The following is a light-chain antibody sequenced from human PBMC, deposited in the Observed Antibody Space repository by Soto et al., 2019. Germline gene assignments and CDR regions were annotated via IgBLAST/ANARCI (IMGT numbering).Light chain of an antibody. J-gene: IGLJ2*01. CDR1: SYNIGNNY. CDR3: GTWDSSLSAWV. V-gene: IGLV1-51*02. CDR2: ENN. Sequence: QSVLTQPPSVSAAPGQKVTISCSATSYNIGNNYVSWYQQLPGTAPKLLIYENNKRPSGIPDRFSVSKSGTSATLVITGLQTGDEADYYCGTWDSSLSAWVFGGGTKLTVL.